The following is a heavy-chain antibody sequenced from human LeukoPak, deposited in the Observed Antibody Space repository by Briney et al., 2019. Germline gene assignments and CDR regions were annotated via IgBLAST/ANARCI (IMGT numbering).Heavy chain of an antibody. Sequence: SETLSLTCAVYGGSFSGYYWSWIRQPPGKGLEWIGYIYYSGSTYYNPSLKSRVTISVDTSKNQFSLKLSSVTAADTAMYYCARDTHYYDSSGADYWGQGTLVTVSS. CDR1: GGSFSGYY. V-gene: IGHV4-30-4*01. CDR3: ARDTHYYDSSGADY. CDR2: IYYSGST. J-gene: IGHJ4*02. D-gene: IGHD3-22*01.